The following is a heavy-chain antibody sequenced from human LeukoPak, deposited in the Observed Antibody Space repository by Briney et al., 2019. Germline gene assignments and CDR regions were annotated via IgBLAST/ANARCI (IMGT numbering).Heavy chain of an antibody. CDR1: GFTFSSYT. Sequence: GGSLRLSCVVSGFTFSSYTMNWVRLAPGKGLEWVSSISSSSSYIYYADSVKGRFTISRDNAKNSLYLQMNSLRAEDTAVYYCARDSSSWGLFDPWGQGTLVTVSS. CDR3: ARDSSSWGLFDP. V-gene: IGHV3-21*01. CDR2: ISSSSSYI. D-gene: IGHD6-13*01. J-gene: IGHJ5*02.